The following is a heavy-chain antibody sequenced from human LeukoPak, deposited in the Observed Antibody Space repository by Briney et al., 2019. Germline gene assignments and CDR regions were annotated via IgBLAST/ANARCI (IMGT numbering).Heavy chain of an antibody. D-gene: IGHD6-13*01. V-gene: IGHV3-23*01. Sequence: PGGSLRLSCAVSGFTFSSYAMSWVRQAPGKGLEWVSAISGFGGSTFYADSVKGRFTISRDNSKNTLYLQMNSLRAEDTAVYYCAKSLNPYSSSWYYGYFDYWGQGTLVTVSS. CDR2: ISGFGGST. CDR3: AKSLNPYSSSWYYGYFDY. CDR1: GFTFSSYA. J-gene: IGHJ4*02.